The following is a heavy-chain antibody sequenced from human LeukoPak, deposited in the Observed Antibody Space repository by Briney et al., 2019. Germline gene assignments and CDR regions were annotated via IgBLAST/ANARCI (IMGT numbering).Heavy chain of an antibody. J-gene: IGHJ5*02. CDR2: ISAYNGDT. CDR1: GYTFTRYG. D-gene: IGHD3-10*01. CDR3: ARESGIAYGSGFDP. Sequence: ASVKVSCKASGYTFTRYGINWVRQAPGQGLEWVAWISAYNGDTDYAQKLQDRVTMTTDISTTTVHMEVRSLRSDDTAVYYCARESGIAYGSGFDPWGQGTLVTVSS. V-gene: IGHV1-18*01.